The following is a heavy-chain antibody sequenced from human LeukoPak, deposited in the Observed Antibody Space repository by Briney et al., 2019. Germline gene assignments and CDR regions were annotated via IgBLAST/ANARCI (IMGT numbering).Heavy chain of an antibody. CDR1: GFTFSSYG. Sequence: PGGSLRLSCAASGFTFSSYGMHWVRQAPGKGLEWVAVISYDGSNKYYADSVKGRFTISRDNSKNTLYLQMNSLRAEDTTVYYCAKGGLGELLFSFDYWGQGTLVTVSS. CDR3: AKGGLGELLFSFDY. J-gene: IGHJ4*02. CDR2: ISYDGSNK. V-gene: IGHV3-30*18. D-gene: IGHD3-10*01.